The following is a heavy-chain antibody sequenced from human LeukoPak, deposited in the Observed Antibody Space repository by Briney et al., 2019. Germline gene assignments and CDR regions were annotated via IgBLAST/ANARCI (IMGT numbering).Heavy chain of an antibody. J-gene: IGHJ6*02. Sequence: GGSLRLSCAASGFTFSSYGMHWVRQAPGKGLEWVATIWYDGSIQYYAESVRGRFTISRESSKNTLYLQMNSLRAEDTAVFYCARNDPGNFGMDVWGQGTTVTVFS. CDR2: IWYDGSIQ. V-gene: IGHV3-33*01. CDR3: ARNDPGNFGMDV. D-gene: IGHD1-7*01. CDR1: GFTFSSYG.